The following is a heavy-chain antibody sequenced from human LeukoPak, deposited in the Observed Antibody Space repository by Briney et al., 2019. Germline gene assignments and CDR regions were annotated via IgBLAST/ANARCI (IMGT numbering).Heavy chain of an antibody. CDR2: ISYDGSNK. CDR3: ARGDRDYGDYVEYFQH. V-gene: IGHV3-30-3*01. D-gene: IGHD4-17*01. CDR1: GFTFSSYA. Sequence: PGGSLRLSCAASGFTFSSYAMHWVRQAPGKGLEWVAVISYDGSNKYYADSVKGRFTISRDNSKNTLYLQMNSLRAEDTAVYYCARGDRDYGDYVEYFQHWGQGTLVTVSS. J-gene: IGHJ1*01.